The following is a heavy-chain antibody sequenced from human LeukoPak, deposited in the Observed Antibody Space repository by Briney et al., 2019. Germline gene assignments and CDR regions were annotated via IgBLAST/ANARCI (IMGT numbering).Heavy chain of an antibody. CDR3: ARAKLDDCGGDCDQYFQH. CDR1: GYSFTDYY. V-gene: IGHV1-2*02. Sequence: ASVKVSCKASGYSFTDYYIHWVRQAPGQGLEWMGWINPNSGGTQYVQKFQGRVTLTRDTSISTAYMELSRLTSDDTAVYYCARAKLDDCGGDCDQYFQHWGQGTLVTVSS. J-gene: IGHJ1*01. CDR2: INPNSGGT. D-gene: IGHD2-21*02.